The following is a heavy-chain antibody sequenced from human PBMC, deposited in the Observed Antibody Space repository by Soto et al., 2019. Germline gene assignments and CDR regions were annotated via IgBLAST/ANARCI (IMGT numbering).Heavy chain of an antibody. CDR1: GFSLRTYG. Sequence: QVQLVESGGGVVQSGRSLTLSCAASGFSLRTYGMQWLRRAPGKGLEWVAFIWYDGTKKFYANSVKGRSTISKDNSNNILYLQMSGLRAEDTAVYYCARDVVTAVAGSVTWLDPWGQGTLVTVSS. J-gene: IGHJ5*02. CDR3: ARDVVTAVAGSVTWLDP. CDR2: IWYDGTKK. D-gene: IGHD6-19*01. V-gene: IGHV3-33*01.